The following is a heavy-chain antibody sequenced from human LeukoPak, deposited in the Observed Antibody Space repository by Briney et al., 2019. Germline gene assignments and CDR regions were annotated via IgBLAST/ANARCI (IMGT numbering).Heavy chain of an antibody. J-gene: IGHJ4*02. V-gene: IGHV1-2*02. Sequence: VASVKVSCKASGDTFTGYYMHWVRQAPGPGLKWLGWINPNSGGTNYAQKFQGRVTMTRDTFISTAYMELSRLRSDDTAVYYCAKGAYYDSSGYYSEHDYWGQGTLVTVSS. CDR1: GDTFTGYY. CDR2: INPNSGGT. CDR3: AKGAYYDSSGYYSEHDY. D-gene: IGHD3-22*01.